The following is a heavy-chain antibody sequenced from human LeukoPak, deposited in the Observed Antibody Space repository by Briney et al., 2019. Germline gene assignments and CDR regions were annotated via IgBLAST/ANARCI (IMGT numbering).Heavy chain of an antibody. CDR3: ARARGHTRGYGSGSYYPRDYYYYGMDV. Sequence: SETLSLTCTVSGGSISSYYWSWIRQPPGKGLEWIGYIYYSGSTNYNPSLKSRVTISVDTSKNQFSLKLSSVTAADTAVYYCARARGHTRGYGSGSYYPRDYYYYGMDVWGQGTTVTVSS. D-gene: IGHD3-10*01. J-gene: IGHJ6*02. V-gene: IGHV4-59*12. CDR2: IYYSGST. CDR1: GGSISSYY.